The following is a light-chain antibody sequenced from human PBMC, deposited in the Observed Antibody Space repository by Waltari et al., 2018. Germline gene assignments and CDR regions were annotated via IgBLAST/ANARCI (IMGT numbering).Light chain of an antibody. CDR1: SSHLGHNS. Sequence: QSVLTQPPSASATPGPRVTISCSGRSSHLGHNSVSWYRQLPGTAPKLLTYKNNQRPSGVPDRFSGSKSGTSASLAISGLRSEDEADYYCAAWDDSLSGVVFGGGTKLTVL. CDR3: AAWDDSLSGVV. V-gene: IGLV1-47*01. CDR2: KNN. J-gene: IGLJ2*01.